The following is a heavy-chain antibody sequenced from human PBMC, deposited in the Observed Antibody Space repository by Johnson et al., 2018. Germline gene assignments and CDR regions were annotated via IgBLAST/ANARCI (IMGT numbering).Heavy chain of an antibody. CDR2: ISGSGGST. CDR1: GFTFSSYA. J-gene: IGHJ3*02. D-gene: IGHD1-26*01. V-gene: IGHV3-23*01. CDR3: AKEQVSDEWELLGMVSAFDI. Sequence: EVQLLESGGGVVQXGRSLRLSCAASGFTFSSYAMSWVRQAPGKGLEWVSAISGSGGSTYYADSVKGRFTISRANSKNPLYLKMNSLRAEDTAVYYCAKEQVSDEWELLGMVSAFDIWGQGTMVTVSS.